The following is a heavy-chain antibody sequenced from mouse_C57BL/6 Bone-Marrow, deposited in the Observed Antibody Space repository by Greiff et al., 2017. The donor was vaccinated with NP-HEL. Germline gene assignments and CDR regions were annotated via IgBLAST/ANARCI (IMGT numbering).Heavy chain of an antibody. CDR2: IYPSDSET. D-gene: IGHD3-2*02. Sequence: QVQLHQPGAELVRPGSSVKLSCKASGYTFTSYWMDWVKQRPGQGLEWIGNIYPSDSETHYNQKFKDKATLTVDKSSSTAYMQLSSLTSEDSAVYYCASWELRLRSFAYWGQGTLVTVSA. CDR3: ASWELRLRSFAY. V-gene: IGHV1-61*01. CDR1: GYTFTSYW. J-gene: IGHJ3*01.